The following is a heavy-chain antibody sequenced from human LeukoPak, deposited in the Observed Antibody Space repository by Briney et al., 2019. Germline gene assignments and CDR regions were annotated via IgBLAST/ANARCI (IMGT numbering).Heavy chain of an antibody. CDR2: IKSKTDGGTT. CDR3: TTDLGVY. V-gene: IGHV3-15*01. Sequence: GGSLRLSCAASGFTFSNAWMSWGCQAPRKGQEWVGGIKSKTDGGTTDYAAPVKGRFTISRDDSKNTLYLQMNSLKTEDTAVYYCTTDLGVYWGQGTLVTVSS. CDR1: GFTFSNAW. J-gene: IGHJ4*02. D-gene: IGHD3-10*01.